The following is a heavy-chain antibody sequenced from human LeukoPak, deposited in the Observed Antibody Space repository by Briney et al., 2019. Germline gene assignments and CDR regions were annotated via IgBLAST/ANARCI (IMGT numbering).Heavy chain of an antibody. V-gene: IGHV4-30-4*08. CDR2: VYYSGST. D-gene: IGHD4-23*01. CDR1: GGSISSGDYY. J-gene: IGHJ4*02. CDR3: ARGKDYGGNRGTTSLLDY. Sequence: SETLSLTCTVSGGSISSGDYYWSWIRQPPGTGLEWIGYVYYSGSTYYNPSLKSRVTISVDTSKNQFSLKLSSVTAADSAVYYCARGKDYGGNRGTTSLLDYWGQGTLVTVSS.